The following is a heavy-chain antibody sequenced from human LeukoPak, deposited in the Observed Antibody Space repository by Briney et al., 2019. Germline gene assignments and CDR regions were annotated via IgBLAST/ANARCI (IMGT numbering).Heavy chain of an antibody. J-gene: IGHJ4*02. CDR3: ARGRSQAFY. D-gene: IGHD3-3*02. CDR1: GLTFSSYD. V-gene: IGHV3-48*03. Sequence: GGSLRLSCAASGLTFSSYDMNRVRQAPGKGLEWVSYIGSSGTTIFYADSVRGRFTISRDNAKNSLYLQMNSLRAEDTALYYCARGRSQAFYWGQGTLVTVSS. CDR2: IGSSGTTI.